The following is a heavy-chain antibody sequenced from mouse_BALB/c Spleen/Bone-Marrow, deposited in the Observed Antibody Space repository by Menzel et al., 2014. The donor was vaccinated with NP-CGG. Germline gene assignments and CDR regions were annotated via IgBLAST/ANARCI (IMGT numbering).Heavy chain of an antibody. J-gene: IGHJ1*01. Sequence: EVKLVESGGGLVQPGGSLRLSCAPSGFTFSDFYMEWVRQPPGKRLEWIAASRNKANDYTTEYSASVKGRFIVSRDTSQSILYLQMNALRAEDTAIYYCARYTYPGYFDVWGAGTTVTVSS. CDR1: GFTFSDFY. V-gene: IGHV7-1*02. D-gene: IGHD5-1*01. CDR2: SRNKANDYTT. CDR3: ARYTYPGYFDV.